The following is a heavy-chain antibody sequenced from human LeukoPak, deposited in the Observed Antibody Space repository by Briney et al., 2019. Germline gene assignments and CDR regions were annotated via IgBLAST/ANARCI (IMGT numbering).Heavy chain of an antibody. CDR2: IFPSGGEI. CDR3: ARDLRIAAAAVYYFDY. CDR1: GFTFSTFA. J-gene: IGHJ4*02. V-gene: IGHV3-23*01. D-gene: IGHD6-13*01. Sequence: GGSLRLSCAASGFTFSTFAMVWVRQPPGKGLEWVSSIFPSGGEIHYADSVKGRFTISRDNSKSTLSLQMNSLRAEDTAVYYCARDLRIAAAAVYYFDYWGQGTLVTVSS.